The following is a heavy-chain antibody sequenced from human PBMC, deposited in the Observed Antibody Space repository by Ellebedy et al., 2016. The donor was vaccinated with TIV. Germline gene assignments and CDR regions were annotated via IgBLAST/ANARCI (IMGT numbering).Heavy chain of an antibody. Sequence: AASVKVSCKASGGTFSSYAISWVRQAPGQGLEWMGGIIPIFGTANYAQKFQGRVTITADESTSTAYMELSSLRSEDTAVYYCARSSYGYRATFDYWGQGTLVTVSS. CDR1: GGTFSSYA. J-gene: IGHJ4*02. V-gene: IGHV1-69*13. CDR2: IIPIFGTA. D-gene: IGHD5-18*01. CDR3: ARSSYGYRATFDY.